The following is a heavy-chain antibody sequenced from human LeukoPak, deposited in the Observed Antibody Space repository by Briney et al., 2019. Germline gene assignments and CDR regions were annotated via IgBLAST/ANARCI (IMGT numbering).Heavy chain of an antibody. CDR3: ARDGEAAVFDS. Sequence: PSETLSLTCIVSGGSISSYYWSWIRQPAGQGLEWIGRIYTSGSTNYNPSLKSRATMSVATSKNQFSLKLSSVPAADPAVYYCARDGEAAVFDSWGQGTLVTVSP. D-gene: IGHD6-13*01. CDR2: IYTSGST. CDR1: GGSISSYY. J-gene: IGHJ4*02. V-gene: IGHV4-4*07.